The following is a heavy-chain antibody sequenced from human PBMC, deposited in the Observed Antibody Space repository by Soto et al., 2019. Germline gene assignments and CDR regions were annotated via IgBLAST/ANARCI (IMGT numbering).Heavy chain of an antibody. Sequence: QVRLQQWGAGLLKPSETLSLTCAVYGASFTGYYWTWLRQSPGKGLEWIGEVSHSGTAKYNPSLKSRVIISLDTSKSQFSLELTSVTAADTAVYYCARYGGTAIWYFDIWGRGTSVSVSS. CDR3: ARYGGTAIWYFDI. CDR2: VSHSGTA. V-gene: IGHV4-34*01. J-gene: IGHJ2*01. CDR1: GASFTGYY. D-gene: IGHD2-15*01.